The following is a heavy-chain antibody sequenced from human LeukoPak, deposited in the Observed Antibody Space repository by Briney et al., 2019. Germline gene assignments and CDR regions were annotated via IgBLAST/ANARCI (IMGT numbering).Heavy chain of an antibody. Sequence: SETLSLTCTVSGGSISSSSYYWGWIRQPPGKGLEWIGSIYYSGSTYYNPSLKSRVTISVDTSKNQFSLKLSSVTAADTAVYYCASGPRGYYYMDVWGKGTTVTVSS. CDR1: GGSISSSSYY. J-gene: IGHJ6*03. CDR3: ASGPRGYYYMDV. CDR2: IYYSGST. V-gene: IGHV4-39*01.